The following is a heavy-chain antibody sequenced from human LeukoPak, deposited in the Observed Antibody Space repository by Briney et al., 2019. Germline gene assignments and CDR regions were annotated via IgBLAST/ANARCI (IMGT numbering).Heavy chain of an antibody. CDR2: ISSSSSTI. CDR3: ARDLRRYCSGGSCYGMDV. D-gene: IGHD2-15*01. CDR1: GFTFSSYS. Sequence: PGGSLRLSCAASGFTFSSYSMNWVRQAPGKGLEWVSYISSSSSTIYYADSVKGRFTISRDNAKNSLYLQMNSLRAEDTAVYYCARDLRRYCSGGSCYGMDVWGQGTTVTVSS. J-gene: IGHJ6*02. V-gene: IGHV3-48*01.